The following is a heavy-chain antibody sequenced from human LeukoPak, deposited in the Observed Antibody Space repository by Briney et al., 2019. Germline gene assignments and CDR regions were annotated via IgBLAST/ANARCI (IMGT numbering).Heavy chain of an antibody. CDR2: IQYNGSNT. V-gene: IGHV3-30*04. D-gene: IGHD2-2*01. CDR3: AKDYAVPAYNWFDP. J-gene: IGHJ5*02. CDR1: GFTFDNFA. Sequence: PGRSLRLSCAASGFTFDNFAMHWVRQAPGKGLEWIAVIQYNGSNTYYADSVKGRFTISRDNSRNTLYLQMNSLRAEDTAVYYCAKDYAVPAYNWFDPWGQGSLVTVSS.